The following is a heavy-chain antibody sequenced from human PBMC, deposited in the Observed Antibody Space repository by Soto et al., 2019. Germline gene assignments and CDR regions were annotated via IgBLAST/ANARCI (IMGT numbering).Heavy chain of an antibody. CDR1: GYTFTSYA. J-gene: IGHJ4*01. Sequence: ASVKVSCKASGYTFTSYAISWVRQAPGQGLEWMGWISAYNGNTNYAQKLQGRVTMTTDTSTSTAYMGLRSLRSDDTAVYYCATDCYFTLKLVRFDYWGLGTLVTVSS. CDR3: ATDCYFTLKLVRFDY. CDR2: ISAYNGNT. V-gene: IGHV1-18*01. D-gene: IGHD2-21*01.